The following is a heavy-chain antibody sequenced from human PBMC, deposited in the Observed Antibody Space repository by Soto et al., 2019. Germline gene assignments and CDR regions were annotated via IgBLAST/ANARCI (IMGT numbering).Heavy chain of an antibody. D-gene: IGHD3-3*01. CDR2: IYPGDSDA. CDR1: GYRFPSYW. CDR3: ARPLSGPFCVVYYGMDP. Sequence: GEYLKISCNGPGYRFPSYWIAWVRQMPGRGLEWMGIIYPGDSDARYSPSFQGQVTMAADKSVSTAYLQWSSLKASDTATYYCARPLSGPFCVVYYGMDPWGQGTLVTVSA. J-gene: IGHJ5*02. V-gene: IGHV5-51*01.